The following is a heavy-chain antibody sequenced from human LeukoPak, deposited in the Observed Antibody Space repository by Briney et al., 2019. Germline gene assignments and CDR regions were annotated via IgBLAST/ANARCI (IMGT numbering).Heavy chain of an antibody. V-gene: IGHV3-20*04. CDR3: ARRSAIFDAFDI. J-gene: IGHJ3*02. Sequence: GGSLRLSCAASGFTFDDHGMNWVRQAPGKGLEWVSGINWNGGSTFYADSVKGRFTISRDNAKNSLYLQMNSLRAEDTAVYYCARRSAIFDAFDIWGQGTMVTVSS. CDR1: GFTFDDHG. CDR2: INWNGGST.